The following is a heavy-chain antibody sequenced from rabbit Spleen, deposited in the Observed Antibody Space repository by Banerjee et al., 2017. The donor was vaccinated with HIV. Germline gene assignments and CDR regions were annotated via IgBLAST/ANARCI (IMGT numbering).Heavy chain of an antibody. Sequence: QEQLVESGGGLVKPGASLTLTCTASGFSFSSSYYMCWVRQAPGKGLEWIACIYVGSSGGTYYASWAKGRFTISKTSSTTVTLQMNSLTAADTATYFCARGHDGTIDWLDLWGPGTLVTVS. J-gene: IGHJ5*01. D-gene: IGHD2-1*01. V-gene: IGHV1S45*01. CDR2: IYVGSSGGT. CDR3: ARGHDGTIDWLDL. CDR1: GFSFSSSYY.